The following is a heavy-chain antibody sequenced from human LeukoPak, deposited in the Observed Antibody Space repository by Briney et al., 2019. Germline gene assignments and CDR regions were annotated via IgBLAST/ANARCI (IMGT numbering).Heavy chain of an antibody. CDR1: GFTFSSFA. D-gene: IGHD1-26*01. J-gene: IGHJ4*02. CDR2: ISGSGGTT. CDR3: AKSIVGITLRVGFDY. V-gene: IGHV3-23*01. Sequence: PGGSLRLSCAASGFTFSSFAMSWFRQAPGKGLERVSSISGSGGTTYYADSVKGRFTISRDNSKNTLYLQMNSLSAEDTAVYYCAKSIVGITLRVGFDYWGQGTLVAVSS.